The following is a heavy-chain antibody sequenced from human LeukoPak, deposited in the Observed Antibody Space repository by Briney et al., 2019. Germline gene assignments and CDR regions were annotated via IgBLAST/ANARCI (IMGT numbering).Heavy chain of an antibody. CDR3: ARMIGLGEVSPYFDY. CDR2: IYPRDSDI. J-gene: IGHJ4*02. D-gene: IGHD3-16*02. V-gene: IGHV5-51*01. CDR1: GYSFTTYW. Sequence: RGESLKISCKGSGYSFTTYWIAWVRQMPGKGLEWMGLIYPRDSDIRYSPPFQGQVTISADKSISTAYLQWNSLKASDTAMYYCARMIGLGEVSPYFDYWGQGSLVTVSS.